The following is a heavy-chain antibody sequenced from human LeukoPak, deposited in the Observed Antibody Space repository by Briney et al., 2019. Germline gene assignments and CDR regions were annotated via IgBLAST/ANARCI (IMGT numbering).Heavy chain of an antibody. CDR3: ASTGTDY. D-gene: IGHD1-14*01. Sequence: QTGGSLRLSCAASGFTFSSYGMHWVRQAPGKGLEWVAVISYDGSNKYYADSVKGRFTISRDNSKNTLYLQMNSLRAEDTAVYYCASTGTDYWGQGTLVTVSS. CDR2: ISYDGSNK. CDR1: GFTFSSYG. J-gene: IGHJ4*02. V-gene: IGHV3-30*03.